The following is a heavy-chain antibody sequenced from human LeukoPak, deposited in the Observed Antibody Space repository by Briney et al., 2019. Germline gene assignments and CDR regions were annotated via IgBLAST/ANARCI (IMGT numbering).Heavy chain of an antibody. V-gene: IGHV3-23*01. CDR2: MSGSGGST. J-gene: IGHJ4*02. D-gene: IGHD2-15*01. CDR3: AKEAAPTQYYFDY. Sequence: PGGALRLSCAASGFTFSSYAMSWVRQAPGKGLEWVSAMSGSGGSTYYADSVKGRFTISRDNSKTTLYLQMNSLRAEDTAVYYCAKEAAPTQYYFDYWGQGTLVTVCS. CDR1: GFTFSSYA.